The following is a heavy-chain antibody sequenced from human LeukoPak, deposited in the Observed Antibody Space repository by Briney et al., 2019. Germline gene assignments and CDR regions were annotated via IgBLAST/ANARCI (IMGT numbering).Heavy chain of an antibody. CDR1: GFTFSNYW. CDR2: INTDGSTT. D-gene: IGHD3-22*01. V-gene: IGHV3-74*01. J-gene: IGHJ4*02. Sequence: GGSLRLSCAASGFTFSNYWMHWVRQAPGKGLVWVSRINTDGSTTTYADSVKGRFTVSRDNAKNTLSLQMNSLRAEDTAVYYCARAARLYYDTSGYYYWGQGILVTVSS. CDR3: ARAARLYYDTSGYYY.